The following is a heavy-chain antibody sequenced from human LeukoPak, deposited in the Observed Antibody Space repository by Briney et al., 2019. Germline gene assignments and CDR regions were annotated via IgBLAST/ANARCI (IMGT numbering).Heavy chain of an antibody. CDR3: AKVGGNPLGYCSSASCYEAFDI. CDR2: INPNSGGT. J-gene: IGHJ3*02. CDR1: GYTFTGYY. V-gene: IGHV1-2*02. D-gene: IGHD2-2*01. Sequence: GASVKVSCKASGYTFTGYYMHWVRQAPGQGLEWMGWINPNSGGTNYAQKFQGRVTMTRDTSISTAYMELSSLTSDDTAVYYCAKVGGNPLGYCSSASCYEAFDIWGQGTMVTVSS.